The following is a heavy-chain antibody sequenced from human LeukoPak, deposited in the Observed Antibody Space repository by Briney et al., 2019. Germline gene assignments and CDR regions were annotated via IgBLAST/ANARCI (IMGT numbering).Heavy chain of an antibody. CDR2: IYSGGRT. D-gene: IGHD6-13*01. J-gene: IGHJ6*03. V-gene: IGHV3-53*01. CDR3: AKEGQQERDHRTYFLYYMDV. Sequence: GGSLRLSCTASGFSVRDSYMSWVRQAPGKGLEWVSVIYSGGRTYYADSVRGRSTISRDDSDNTLYVQMTSLRPEDTALYYCAKEGQQERDHRTYFLYYMDVWGSGTTVSVSS. CDR1: GFSVRDSY.